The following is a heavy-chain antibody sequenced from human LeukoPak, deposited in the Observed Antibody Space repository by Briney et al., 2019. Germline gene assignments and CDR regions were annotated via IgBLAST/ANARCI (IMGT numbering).Heavy chain of an antibody. Sequence: GGSLRLSCAASGFTFSSYSMNWVRQAPGKGLEWVSSISSSSSYIYYADSVKGRFTISRDNAKNSLYLQMNSLRAEDTAVYYCARGAPYHDFWSGYYGGYYYYYYMDVWGKGTTVTVSS. CDR1: GFTFSSYS. V-gene: IGHV3-21*01. CDR3: ARGAPYHDFWSGYYGGYYYYYYMDV. CDR2: ISSSSSYI. D-gene: IGHD3-3*01. J-gene: IGHJ6*03.